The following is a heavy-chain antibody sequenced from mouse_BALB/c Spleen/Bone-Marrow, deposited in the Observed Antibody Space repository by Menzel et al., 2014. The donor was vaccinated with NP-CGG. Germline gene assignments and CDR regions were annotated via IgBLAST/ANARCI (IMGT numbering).Heavy chain of an antibody. D-gene: IGHD2-1*01. J-gene: IGHJ4*01. CDR3: ARNYGSYAMDY. V-gene: IGHV2-9*02. Sequence: VQLVESGPGLVAPAQSLSITCTVSGSSLTSYGVHWVRQPPGKGLEWLGVIWAGGSTNYNSALMSRLSISKDNSKSQVFLKMNSLQTDDTAMYYCARNYGSYAMDYWGQGTSVTVSS. CDR2: IWAGGST. CDR1: GSSLTSYG.